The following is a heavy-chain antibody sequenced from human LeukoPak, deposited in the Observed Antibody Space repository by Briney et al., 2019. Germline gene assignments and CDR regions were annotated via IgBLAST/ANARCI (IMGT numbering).Heavy chain of an antibody. CDR2: ISGSGGST. Sequence: GGSLRLSRAASGFTFSSYAMSWVRQAPGKGLEWVAAISGSGGSTYYADSVKGRFTISRDNSKNTLYLQMNSLRAEDTAVYYCAKEPYSGSSYYYYYMDVWGKGTAVTVSS. CDR1: GFTFSSYA. V-gene: IGHV3-23*01. D-gene: IGHD1-26*01. J-gene: IGHJ6*03. CDR3: AKEPYSGSSYYYYYMDV.